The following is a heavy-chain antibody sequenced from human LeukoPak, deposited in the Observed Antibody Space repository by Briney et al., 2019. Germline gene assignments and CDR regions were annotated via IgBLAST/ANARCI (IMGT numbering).Heavy chain of an antibody. J-gene: IGHJ4*02. CDR3: AKSSYYDASGYYREYYFDS. Sequence: PGGSLRLSCVSSGFSFSNYAMSWVRQAPGKGLEWVSSVGGSGGSTHYVDSVKGRFTIYRDKTKNTLYLQMNSLRAEDTAVYYCAKSSYYDASGYYREYYFDSWGQGTLVTVSS. CDR2: VGGSGGST. CDR1: GFSFSNYA. V-gene: IGHV3-23*01. D-gene: IGHD3-22*01.